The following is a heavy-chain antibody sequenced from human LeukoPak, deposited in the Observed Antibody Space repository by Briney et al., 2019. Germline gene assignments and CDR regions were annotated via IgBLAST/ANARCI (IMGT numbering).Heavy chain of an antibody. J-gene: IGHJ3*02. CDR3: ARPVEMATIDAFDI. CDR1: GGSISSYY. Sequence: SETLSLTCTVSGGSISSYYWSWIRQPPGKGLEGIGYIYYSGSTNYNPSLKSRVTISVDTSKNQFSLKLSSVTAADTAVYYCARPVEMATIDAFDIWGQGTMVTVSS. D-gene: IGHD5-24*01. V-gene: IGHV4-59*08. CDR2: IYYSGST.